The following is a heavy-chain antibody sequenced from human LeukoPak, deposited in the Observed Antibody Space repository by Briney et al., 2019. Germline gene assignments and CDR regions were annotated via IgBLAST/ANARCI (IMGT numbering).Heavy chain of an antibody. CDR2: ISWNSGSI. V-gene: IGHV3-9*01. CDR3: AKEKRGRSF. CDR1: GFTFDDYA. Sequence: GRSLRLSCAASGFTFDDYAMHWVRQAPGKGLEWVSGISWNSGSIGYADSVKGRFTISGDNAKNSLYLQMNSLRAEDTALYYCAKEKRGRSFWGQGTLVTVSS. D-gene: IGHD3-16*01. J-gene: IGHJ4*02.